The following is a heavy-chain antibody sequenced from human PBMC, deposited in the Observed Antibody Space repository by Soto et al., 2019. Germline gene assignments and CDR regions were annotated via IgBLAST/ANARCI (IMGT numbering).Heavy chain of an antibody. CDR3: ARGLRWFDP. CDR1: GGSISSSSYY. V-gene: IGHV4-39*01. Sequence: PSETLSLTCTVSGGSISSSSYYWGWIRQPPGKGLEWIGSIYYSGSTYYNPSLKSRVTISVDTSKNQFSLKLSSVTAADTAVYYCARGLRWFDPWGQGTLVTV. CDR2: IYYSGST. J-gene: IGHJ5*02.